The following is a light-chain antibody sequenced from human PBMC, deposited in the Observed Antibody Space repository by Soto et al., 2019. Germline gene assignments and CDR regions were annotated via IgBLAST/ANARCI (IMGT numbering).Light chain of an antibody. Sequence: QSALTQPPSASGTPGQRVTISCSGRSSNIGSNTVNWYQQLPGTAPKLLIYSNNQRPSGVPDRFSGSKSGTSASLAISGLQSEDEADYYCAAWDDSLNGFYVFGTGTRSPS. CDR2: SNN. CDR3: AAWDDSLNGFYV. J-gene: IGLJ1*01. CDR1: SSNIGSNT. V-gene: IGLV1-44*01.